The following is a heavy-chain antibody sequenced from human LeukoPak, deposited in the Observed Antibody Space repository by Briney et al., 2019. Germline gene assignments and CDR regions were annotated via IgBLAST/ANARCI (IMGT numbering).Heavy chain of an antibody. Sequence: GGSLRLSCAASGFTFDSYAVSWVRQAPGKGLEWVSAISGSGLDTYYAGSVKGRFTVSRDNSKNTVYLQMNSLRAEDTAIYYCAREREGSTLNWGQGTLVTVSS. D-gene: IGHD5/OR15-5a*01. CDR3: AREREGSTLN. CDR2: ISGSGLDT. V-gene: IGHV3-23*01. CDR1: GFTFDSYA. J-gene: IGHJ4*02.